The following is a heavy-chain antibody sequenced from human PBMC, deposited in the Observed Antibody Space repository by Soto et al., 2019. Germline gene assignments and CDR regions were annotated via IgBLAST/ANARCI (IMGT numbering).Heavy chain of an antibody. CDR1: RGSISAISYC. CDR2: MVYSGAT. V-gene: IGHV4-39*01. Sequence: PSETLSLTSTVSRGSISAISYCWGWIRQPPGKGLQWIGCMVYSGATYYSHSLENRVTLSVDTSNNEFSLNLVSVTATDTAVYYCSRQKSGIDWLEPGGQGTLVTVSS. J-gene: IGHJ5*02. CDR3: SRQKSGIDWLEP. D-gene: IGHD2-15*01.